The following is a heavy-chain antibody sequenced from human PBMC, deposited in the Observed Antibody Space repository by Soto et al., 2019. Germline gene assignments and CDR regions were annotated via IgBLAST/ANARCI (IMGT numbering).Heavy chain of an antibody. CDR1: GFIFSNYV. Sequence: QVQLVESGGGVVQPGRSLRLSCAASGFIFSNYVMYWVRQAPGTGLEWVAFMSYDGSTKYYADSVQGRFTISRDNSKNTLYLHMNNLRPADTGVYYCAREVLWYRYFDYWGQGTLVTVSS. D-gene: IGHD2-15*01. J-gene: IGHJ4*02. CDR3: AREVLWYRYFDY. CDR2: MSYDGSTK. V-gene: IGHV3-30-3*01.